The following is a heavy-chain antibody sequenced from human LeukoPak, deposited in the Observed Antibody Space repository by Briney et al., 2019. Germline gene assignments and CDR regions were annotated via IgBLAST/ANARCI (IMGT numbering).Heavy chain of an antibody. D-gene: IGHD6-19*01. Sequence: GASVKVSCKASGYTFTSYDINWVRQATGQGLEWMGWMNPNSGNTGYAQKFQGRVTMTRNTSISTAYMELSSLRSEDTAVYYCARGPHSCGWRYYYYYYMDVWGKGTTVTISS. J-gene: IGHJ6*03. CDR2: MNPNSGNT. CDR1: GYTFTSYD. CDR3: ARGPHSCGWRYYYYYYMDV. V-gene: IGHV1-8*01.